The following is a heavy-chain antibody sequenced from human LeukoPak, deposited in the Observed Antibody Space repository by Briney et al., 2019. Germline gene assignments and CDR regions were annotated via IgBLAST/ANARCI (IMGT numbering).Heavy chain of an antibody. D-gene: IGHD3-9*01. CDR2: ISSSSSYI. Sequence: GSLRLSCAASGFTFSSYSMNWVRQAPGKGLEWVSSISSSSSYIYYADSVKGRFTISRDNAKNSLYLQMNSLRAEDTAVYYCAKSSILSPRLDYWGQGTLVTVSS. CDR1: GFTFSSYS. CDR3: AKSSILSPRLDY. V-gene: IGHV3-21*01. J-gene: IGHJ4*02.